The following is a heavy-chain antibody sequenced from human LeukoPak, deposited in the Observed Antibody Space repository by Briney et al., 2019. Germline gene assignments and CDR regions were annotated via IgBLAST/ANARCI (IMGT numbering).Heavy chain of an antibody. J-gene: IGHJ4*02. D-gene: IGHD4-17*01. Sequence: SETLSLTCAVYGGSFSGYDWSWIRQPPGKGLEWIGEINHSGSTNYNPSLKSRVTISVDTSKNHFSLKLSSVTAADTAVYYCARGTMTTVTYYFDYWGQGTLVTVSS. V-gene: IGHV4-34*01. CDR2: INHSGST. CDR3: ARGTMTTVTYYFDY. CDR1: GGSFSGYD.